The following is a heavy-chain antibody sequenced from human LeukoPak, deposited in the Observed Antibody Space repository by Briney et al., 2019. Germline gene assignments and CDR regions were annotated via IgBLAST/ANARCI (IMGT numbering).Heavy chain of an antibody. V-gene: IGHV3-30*04. J-gene: IGHJ4*02. CDR1: GFTFSSHA. D-gene: IGHD4-23*01. CDR3: AKGSGHDYGGNSMDY. Sequence: GGSLRLSCAASGFTFSSHAMNWVRQAPGKGLEWVAVISYDGSNKYYADSVKGRFTISRDNSKNTLYLQMNSLRAEDTAVYYCAKGSGHDYGGNSMDYWGQGTLVTVSS. CDR2: ISYDGSNK.